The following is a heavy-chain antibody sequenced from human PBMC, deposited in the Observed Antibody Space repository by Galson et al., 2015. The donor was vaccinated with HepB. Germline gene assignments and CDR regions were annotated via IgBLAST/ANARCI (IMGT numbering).Heavy chain of an antibody. D-gene: IGHD2-21*01. Sequence: SLRLSCAASGFTFSSYGMHWVRQAPGKGLEWVAVISYDGSNKYYADSVKGRFTISRDNSKNTLYLQMNSLRAEDTAVYYCAKDLFAKFDYWGQGTLVTVSS. V-gene: IGHV3-30*18. CDR2: ISYDGSNK. J-gene: IGHJ4*02. CDR1: GFTFSSYG. CDR3: AKDLFAKFDY.